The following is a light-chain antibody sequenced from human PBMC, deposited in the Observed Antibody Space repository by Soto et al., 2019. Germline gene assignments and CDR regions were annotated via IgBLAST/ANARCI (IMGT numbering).Light chain of an antibody. CDR1: QSISSW. V-gene: IGKV1-5*03. CDR3: QQYYLYPWT. CDR2: KAS. Sequence: DIQMTQSPSTLSASVGDRVTITCRASQSISSWLAWYQQKPGKAPKLLFYKASSLETGVPSRFSGSGSETEFTLTISGLQPDDFATYYCQQYYLYPWTFGQVTKVEI. J-gene: IGKJ1*01.